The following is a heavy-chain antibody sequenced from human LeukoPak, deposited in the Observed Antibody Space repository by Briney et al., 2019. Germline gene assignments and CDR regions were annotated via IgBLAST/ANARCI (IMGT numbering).Heavy chain of an antibody. J-gene: IGHJ4*02. V-gene: IGHV1-2*02. CDR2: INPNSGGT. Sequence: ASVKVSCKASGYTXTGYYMHWVRQAPGQGLEWMGWINPNSGGTNYAQKFQGRVTMTRDTSISTAYMELSRLRSDDTAVYYCARYRSVVPAGFFDYWGQGTLVTVSS. D-gene: IGHD2-2*01. CDR3: ARYRSVVPAGFFDY. CDR1: GYTXTGYY.